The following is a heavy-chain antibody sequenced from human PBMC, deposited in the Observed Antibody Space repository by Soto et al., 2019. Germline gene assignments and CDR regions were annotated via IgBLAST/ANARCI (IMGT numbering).Heavy chain of an antibody. D-gene: IGHD3-3*01. CDR1: GGSISSSY. CDR3: ARGDRGYYDFWSGPSYYYGMDV. V-gene: IGHV4-59*01. J-gene: IGHJ6*02. CDR2: IYYSGST. Sequence: PSATLSLTCTVSGGSISSSYWSWIRQPPGKGLEWIGYIYYSGSTNYNPSLKSRVTISVDTSKNQFSLKLSSVTAADTAVYYCARGDRGYYDFWSGPSYYYGMDVWGQGTTVTVSS.